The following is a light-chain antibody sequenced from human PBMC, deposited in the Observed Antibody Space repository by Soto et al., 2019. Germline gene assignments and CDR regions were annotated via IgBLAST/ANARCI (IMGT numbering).Light chain of an antibody. V-gene: IGLV1-40*01. CDR1: SSNIGAGYD. CDR2: GNN. CDR3: QSYDSSLSGYV. Sequence: QSVLTQPPSVSGAPGQRLTISCTGSSSNIGAGYDVHWYRQPPGTAPKLLIFGNNNRPSGVPDRFYGSKSGTSASLAITGLQAEDEADYYCQSYDSSLSGYVFGTGTKLTVL. J-gene: IGLJ1*01.